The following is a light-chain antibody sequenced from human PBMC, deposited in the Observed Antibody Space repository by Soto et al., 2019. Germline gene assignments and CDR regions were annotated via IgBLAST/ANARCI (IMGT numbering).Light chain of an antibody. Sequence: QTVVTQEPSLTVSPGGTVTLTCASSTGAVASGNYPSWFQRKPGQAPRALIYATDNKHSWTPARFSGSLLGGRAALTLSGVQPEDEAEYFCLLYYGGPRLVFGGGTKLTVL. J-gene: IGLJ3*02. CDR2: ATD. CDR3: LLYYGGPRLV. V-gene: IGLV7-43*01. CDR1: TGAVASGNY.